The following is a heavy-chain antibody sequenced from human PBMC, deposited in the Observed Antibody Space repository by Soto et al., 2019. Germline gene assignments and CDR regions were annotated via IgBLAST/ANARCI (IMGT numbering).Heavy chain of an antibody. J-gene: IGHJ4*02. CDR2: INADNGNT. D-gene: IGHD1-1*01. V-gene: IGHV1-3*01. Sequence: QVQLVQSGAEVKKPGASVKVSCKASGYTFTYYTMHWLRQAPGQSLEWMGWINADNGNTYYSQKFQDRVTLIRDTAATTLYMELSSLTSEDTAVYYCARGPSSGSFDYWGQGTRVTVSS. CDR3: ARGPSSGSFDY. CDR1: GYTFTYYT.